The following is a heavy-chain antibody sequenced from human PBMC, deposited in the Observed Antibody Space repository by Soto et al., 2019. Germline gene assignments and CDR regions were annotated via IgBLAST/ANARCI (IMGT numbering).Heavy chain of an antibody. Sequence: PGGSLRLSCAASGFTFDNCGMHWVRQAPGKGLEWVSGISWDSGTIGYADSVKGRFTISRDDAKNSLYLQMNSLRREDTALYYCVQGRYPTMATPLDHWGHGTLVTVSS. J-gene: IGHJ5*02. CDR2: ISWDSGTI. CDR3: VQGRYPTMATPLDH. CDR1: GFTFDNCG. D-gene: IGHD1-1*01. V-gene: IGHV3-9*01.